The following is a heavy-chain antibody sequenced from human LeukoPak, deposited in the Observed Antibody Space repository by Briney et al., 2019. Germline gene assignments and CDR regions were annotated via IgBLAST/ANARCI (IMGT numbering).Heavy chain of an antibody. CDR1: GYSFTSYW. Sequence: GESLKISCKGSGYSFTSYWIGWVRQMPGKGLEWMGITYPGDSDTRYSPSIQGQVTISADKSISTAYLQWSSLKASDTAMYYCAREAAVTGGTGDAFDIWGQGTMVTVSS. J-gene: IGHJ3*02. CDR3: AREAAVTGGTGDAFDI. CDR2: TYPGDSDT. D-gene: IGHD6-19*01. V-gene: IGHV5-51*01.